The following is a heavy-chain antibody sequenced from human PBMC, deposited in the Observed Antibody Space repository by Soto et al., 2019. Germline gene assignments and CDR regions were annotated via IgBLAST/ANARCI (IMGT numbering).Heavy chain of an antibody. J-gene: IGHJ6*02. CDR2: ISAYNGNT. D-gene: IGHD6-13*01. CDR3: ARDGLAAAGLNYYYYVMDV. V-gene: IGHV1-18*01. CDR1: GYTFTSYG. Sequence: ASVKVSCKASGYTFTSYGISWVRQAPGQGLEWMGWISAYNGNTNYAQKLQGRVTMTTDASTSTAYMELRSLRSDDTAVYYCARDGLAAAGLNYYYYVMDVWGQGTTVTASS.